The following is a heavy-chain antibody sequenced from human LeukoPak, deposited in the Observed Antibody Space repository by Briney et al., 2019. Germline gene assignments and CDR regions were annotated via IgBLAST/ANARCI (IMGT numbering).Heavy chain of an antibody. CDR2: ISSDGSKQ. Sequence: GGSLRLSCAASGFIFRNYAMHWIRQASGKGLEWVAIISSDGSKQYYADSVKGRFTISRDTSKNTLYLQMNSLRADDTAVYYCARGYSGTYRFGYWGQGTLVTVSS. D-gene: IGHD1-26*01. V-gene: IGHV3-30*04. CDR1: GFIFRNYA. CDR3: ARGYSGTYRFGY. J-gene: IGHJ4*02.